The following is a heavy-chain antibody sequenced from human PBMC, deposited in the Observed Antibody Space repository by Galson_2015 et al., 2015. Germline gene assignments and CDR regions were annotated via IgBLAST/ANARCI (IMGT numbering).Heavy chain of an antibody. J-gene: IGHJ3*02. V-gene: IGHV3-30-3*01. Sequence: SLRLSCAASGFTFSSYAMHWVRQAPGKGLEWVAVISYDGSNKYYADSVKGRFTISRDNSKNTLYLQMNSLRAEDTAVYYCARVYRGVVTVTDAFDIWGQGTMVTVSS. CDR1: GFTFSSYA. CDR2: ISYDGSNK. D-gene: IGHD2-21*02. CDR3: ARVYRGVVTVTDAFDI.